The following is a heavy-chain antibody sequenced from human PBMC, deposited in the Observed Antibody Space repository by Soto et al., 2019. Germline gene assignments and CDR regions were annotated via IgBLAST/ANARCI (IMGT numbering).Heavy chain of an antibody. V-gene: IGHV3-30*18. CDR1: GFTFSSYG. J-gene: IGHJ4*02. Sequence: GGSLRLSCAASGFTFSSYGMHWVRQAPGKGLEWVAVISYDGSNKYYADSVKGRFTISRDNSKNTLYLQMNSLRAEDTASYYCAKAAPNIVVVPAALDYWGQGTLVTVSS. CDR3: AKAAPNIVVVPAALDY. CDR2: ISYDGSNK. D-gene: IGHD2-2*01.